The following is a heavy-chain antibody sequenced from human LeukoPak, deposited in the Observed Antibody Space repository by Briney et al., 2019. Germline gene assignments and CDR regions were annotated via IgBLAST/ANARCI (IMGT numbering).Heavy chain of an antibody. Sequence: ASXXVSCKASGYTFTSYYMHWVRQAPGQGLEWMGIINPSGGSTSYAQKSQGRVTMTRDTSTSTVYMELSSLRSEDTAVYYCARGGYGWTQPTHYWGQGTLVTVSS. CDR1: GYTFTSYY. V-gene: IGHV1-46*01. J-gene: IGHJ4*02. D-gene: IGHD3-16*01. CDR3: ARGGYGWTQPTHY. CDR2: INPSGGST.